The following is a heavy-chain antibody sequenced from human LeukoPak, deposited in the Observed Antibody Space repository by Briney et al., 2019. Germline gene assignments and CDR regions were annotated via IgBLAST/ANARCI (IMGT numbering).Heavy chain of an antibody. CDR3: AKDRSSTSYTKGNDAFDI. V-gene: IGHV3-23*01. D-gene: IGHD2-2*01. Sequence: PGGSLRLSCAASGFTFSSYAMSWVRQAPGKGLEWVSAISGSGGSTYYADSVKGRFTISRDNSKNTLYLQMNSLRAEDTAVYYCAKDRSSTSYTKGNDAFDIWGQGTMVTASS. CDR1: GFTFSSYA. J-gene: IGHJ3*02. CDR2: ISGSGGST.